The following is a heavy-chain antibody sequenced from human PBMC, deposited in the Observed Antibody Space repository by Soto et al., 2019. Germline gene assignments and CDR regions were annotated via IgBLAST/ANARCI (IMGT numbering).Heavy chain of an antibody. J-gene: IGHJ5*02. CDR3: AREVPTYSNLAFDP. CDR2: IIPIFGTA. D-gene: IGHD4-4*01. V-gene: IGHV1-69*12. Sequence: QVQLVQSGAEVKKPGSSVKVSCRASGGTFTSFAISWLLQAPGQGLEWMGGIIPIFGTANYAQKFQGRGTITADESTSTAYMEMSSLRSEDTAVYYCAREVPTYSNLAFDPWGQGTLVSVSS. CDR1: GGTFTSFA.